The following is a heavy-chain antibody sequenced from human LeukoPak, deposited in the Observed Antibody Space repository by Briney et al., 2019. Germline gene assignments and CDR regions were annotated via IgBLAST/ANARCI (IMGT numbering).Heavy chain of an antibody. CDR3: AKDRDYGSGSYLGY. CDR2: IWNVGSNK. D-gene: IGHD4-17*01. J-gene: IGHJ4*02. CDR1: GFTFTSYC. Sequence: GGSLRLSCAASGFTFTSYCMDWVSQAPGEGLEWGAVIWNVGSNKYYADSVKGRLTLSTDNSKNTLYLQMNSLRAEDTDVYYCAKDRDYGSGSYLGYWGQGTLVTVSS. V-gene: IGHV3-33*06.